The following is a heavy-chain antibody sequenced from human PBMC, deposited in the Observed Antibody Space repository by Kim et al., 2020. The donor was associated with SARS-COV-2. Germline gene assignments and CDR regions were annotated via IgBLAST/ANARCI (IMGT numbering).Heavy chain of an antibody. CDR3: TRADSGTSPYYYYYGMDV. Sequence: GGSLRLSCTASGFTFGDYAMSWVRQAPGKGLEWVGFIRSKAYGGTTEYAASVKGRFTISRDDSKSIAYLQMNSLKTEDTVVYYCTRADSGTSPYYYYYGMDVWGQGTTVTVSS. V-gene: IGHV3-49*04. J-gene: IGHJ6*02. CDR1: GFTFGDYA. CDR2: IRSKAYGGTT. D-gene: IGHD6-13*01.